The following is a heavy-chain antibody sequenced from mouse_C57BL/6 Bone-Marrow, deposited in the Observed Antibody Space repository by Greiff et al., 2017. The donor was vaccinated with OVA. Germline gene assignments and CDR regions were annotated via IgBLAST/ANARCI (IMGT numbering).Heavy chain of an antibody. Sequence: QVQLLQPGAELVKPGASVKLSCKASGFTFTSYGMHWVMQRPGQGLAWIGMIRPNGGSTNYNEKFKSKVTLTVDKTSRTPYMQLSSLTSEDTAVYYCARPYDGYYVGYWGQGTTLTVSS. J-gene: IGHJ2*01. CDR3: ARPYDGYYVGY. CDR2: IRPNGGST. V-gene: IGHV1-64*01. CDR1: GFTFTSYG. D-gene: IGHD2-3*01.